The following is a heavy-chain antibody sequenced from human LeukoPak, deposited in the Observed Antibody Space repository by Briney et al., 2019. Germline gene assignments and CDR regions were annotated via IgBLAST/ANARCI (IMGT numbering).Heavy chain of an antibody. Sequence: PSETLSLTCAVYGGSFSGYYWSWIRQPPGKGLEWIGEINHSGSTNYNPSLKSRVTISVDTSKNQFSLKLSSVTAAGTAVYYCARGSAYTATDYWGQGTLVTVSS. CDR3: ARGSAYTATDY. J-gene: IGHJ4*02. D-gene: IGHD5-18*01. CDR1: GGSFSGYY. V-gene: IGHV4-34*01. CDR2: INHSGST.